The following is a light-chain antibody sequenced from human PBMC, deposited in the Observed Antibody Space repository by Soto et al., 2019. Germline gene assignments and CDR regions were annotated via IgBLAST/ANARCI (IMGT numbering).Light chain of an antibody. Sequence: DIAMTQSPATLSVSPGERATLSCRASQTISSNLAWYQQKPGQTPRLLIYGASTRAAGIPARFSGSGSGTDFTLTITSLQSEDFAVYYCQQYNNWPPFTFGPGTKVDIK. CDR1: QTISSN. J-gene: IGKJ3*01. CDR3: QQYNNWPPFT. V-gene: IGKV3-15*01. CDR2: GAS.